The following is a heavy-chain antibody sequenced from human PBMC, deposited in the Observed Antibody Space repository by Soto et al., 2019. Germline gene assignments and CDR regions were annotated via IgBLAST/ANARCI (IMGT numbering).Heavy chain of an antibody. CDR1: GFTFSSYA. CDR2: ISGSGGST. V-gene: IGHV3-23*01. D-gene: IGHD1-26*01. Sequence: EVQLLESGGGLVQPGGSLRLSCAASGFTFSSYAMRWVRQAPVKGLEWVSAISGSGGSTYYADSVKGRFTISRDNSKNTLYLQMNSRRGEDAAVYYCARRGSGSYCDYWGQGTLVTVSS. J-gene: IGHJ4*02. CDR3: ARRGSGSYCDY.